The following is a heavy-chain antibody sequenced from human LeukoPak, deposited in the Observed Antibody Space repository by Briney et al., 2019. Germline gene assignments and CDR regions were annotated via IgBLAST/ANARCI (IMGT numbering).Heavy chain of an antibody. J-gene: IGHJ4*02. V-gene: IGHV4-59*01. CDR1: GGSISSYY. CDR3: ARDRAVTTNFDY. D-gene: IGHD4-17*01. Sequence: PSETLSLTCTVSGGSISSYYWSWIRQPPGKGLEWIGYIHYSGSTNYNPSLKSRVTISVDTSKNQFSLKLSSVTAADTAVYYCARDRAVTTNFDYWSQGTLVTVSS. CDR2: IHYSGST.